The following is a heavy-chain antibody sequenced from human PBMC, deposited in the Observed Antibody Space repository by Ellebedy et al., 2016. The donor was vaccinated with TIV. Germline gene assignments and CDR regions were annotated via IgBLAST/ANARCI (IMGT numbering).Heavy chain of an antibody. D-gene: IGHD4-23*01. CDR1: GGTFSSYA. V-gene: IGHV1-69*13. Sequence: ASVKVSCKASGGTFSSYAISWVRQAPGQGLEWMGGVIPILGSANYAQKFQGRVAITADESTSTAYMELSSLGSEDTAVYYCARRTTVVTHYYYYGMDVWGQGTTVTVSS. J-gene: IGHJ6*02. CDR3: ARRTTVVTHYYYYGMDV. CDR2: VIPILGSA.